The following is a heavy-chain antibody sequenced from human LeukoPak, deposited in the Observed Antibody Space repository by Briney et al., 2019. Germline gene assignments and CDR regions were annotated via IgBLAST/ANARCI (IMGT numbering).Heavy chain of an antibody. CDR2: IYYSGIT. D-gene: IGHD2/OR15-2a*01. CDR1: GGSISSYY. Sequence: PSETLSLTCTVSGGSISSYYWSWIRQPPGKGLEWIGYIYYSGITHYNPSLQSRVTISVDTSKNQFSLKESSVTAADSAAYYCARRVQPGPPYFFFYMDVWGKGTTVTVSS. V-gene: IGHV4-59*08. CDR3: ARRVQPGPPYFFFYMDV. J-gene: IGHJ6*03.